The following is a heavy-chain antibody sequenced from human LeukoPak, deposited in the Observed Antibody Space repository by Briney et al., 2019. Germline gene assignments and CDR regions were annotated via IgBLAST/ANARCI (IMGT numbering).Heavy chain of an antibody. Sequence: SETLSLTCTVSGGSISSSSYYWGWIRQPPGKGLEWIGSIYYSGSTYYNPSLKSRVTISVDTSKNQFSLKLSSVTAADTAVYYCARDRNQGVAYYYGMDVWGQGTTVTVSS. CDR3: ARDRNQGVAYYYGMDV. V-gene: IGHV4-39*07. CDR2: IYYSGST. CDR1: GGSISSSSYY. D-gene: IGHD1-14*01. J-gene: IGHJ6*02.